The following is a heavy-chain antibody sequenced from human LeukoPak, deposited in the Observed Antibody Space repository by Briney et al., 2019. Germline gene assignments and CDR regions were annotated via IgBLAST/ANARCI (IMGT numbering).Heavy chain of an antibody. CDR2: IRYDGSNK. V-gene: IGHV3-30*02. CDR1: GYTFSSYG. J-gene: IGHJ3*02. Sequence: GGSLRLSCAASGYTFSSYGMHWVRQAPGKGLEWVAFIRYDGSNKYYADSVKGRFTISRDNSKNTLYLQMNSLRAEDTAVYYCAKAAGARDYDAFDIWGQGTMVTVSS. D-gene: IGHD6-13*01. CDR3: AKAAGARDYDAFDI.